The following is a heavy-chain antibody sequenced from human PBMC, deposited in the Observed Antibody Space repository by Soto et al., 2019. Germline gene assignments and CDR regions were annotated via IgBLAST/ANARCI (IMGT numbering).Heavy chain of an antibody. CDR1: GFTFSSYG. V-gene: IGHV3-30*18. CDR3: AKDRRDGYFDN. CDR2: ISHDGGNR. J-gene: IGHJ4*02. Sequence: QVQLVESGGGVVQPGRSLRLSCAASGFTFSSYGMYCVRQAPVKGLECVGYISHDGGNRYSADSVKGRFTIFRDNSKNTLYLQMNSLGREDGAVYYCAKDRRDGYFDNWGQGTLVTVSS.